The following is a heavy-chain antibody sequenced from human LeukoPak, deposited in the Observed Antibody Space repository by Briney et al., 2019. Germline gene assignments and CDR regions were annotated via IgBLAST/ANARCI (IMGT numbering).Heavy chain of an antibody. V-gene: IGHV3-33*01. CDR2: IWYDGSNK. Sequence: GGSLRLSCAASGFTFSSYDIHWVRQAPGKRLEWVAVIWYDGSNKYYADSVKGRFTISRDNSKNTLYLQMNSLRVEDTAVYYCSRYGSGRNLDYWGQGTLVTVSS. CDR3: SRYGSGRNLDY. D-gene: IGHD3-10*01. J-gene: IGHJ4*02. CDR1: GFTFSSYD.